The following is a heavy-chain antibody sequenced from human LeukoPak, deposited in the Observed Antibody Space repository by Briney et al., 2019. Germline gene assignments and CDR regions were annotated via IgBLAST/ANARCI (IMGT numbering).Heavy chain of an antibody. J-gene: IGHJ5*02. Sequence: KPSETLSLTCIVSGGSISSSSYYWGWIRQPPGKGLEWIGSIYYSGSTYYNPSLKSRVTISVDTSKNQFSLKLSSVTAADTAVYYCARGRSDYGDYLNWFDPWGQGTLVTVSS. CDR3: ARGRSDYGDYLNWFDP. V-gene: IGHV4-39*07. D-gene: IGHD4-17*01. CDR2: IYYSGST. CDR1: GGSISSSSYY.